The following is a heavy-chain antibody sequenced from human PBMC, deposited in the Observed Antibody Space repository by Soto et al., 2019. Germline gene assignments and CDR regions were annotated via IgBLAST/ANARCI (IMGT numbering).Heavy chain of an antibody. D-gene: IGHD3-9*01. Sequence: QVQLQESGPGLVKPSETLSLTCTVSGGSVSSASYYWTWILQPPGKGMEWIGYKNYIGSSNYNPSHKNRVTNSVDTSKNQVSLKLSSVTAADTAVYYCANWLRGGIDYWGQGTRVTVSS. V-gene: IGHV4-61*01. CDR1: GGSVSSASYY. CDR3: ANWLRGGIDY. CDR2: KNYIGSS. J-gene: IGHJ4*02.